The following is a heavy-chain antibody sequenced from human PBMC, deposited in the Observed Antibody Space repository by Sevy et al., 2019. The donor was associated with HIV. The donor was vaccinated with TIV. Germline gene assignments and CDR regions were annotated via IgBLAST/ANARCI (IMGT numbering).Heavy chain of an antibody. Sequence: SETLSLTCTVSGGSISSYYWSWIRQPPGKGLEWIGYIYYSGSTNYNPSLKSRVTISVDTSKNQFSLKRSSVTAADTAVYYCARSRSSGSYYNYYDAFDIWGQGTMVTVSS. CDR1: GGSISSYY. D-gene: IGHD3-10*01. V-gene: IGHV4-59*01. CDR2: IYYSGST. J-gene: IGHJ3*02. CDR3: ARSRSSGSYYNYYDAFDI.